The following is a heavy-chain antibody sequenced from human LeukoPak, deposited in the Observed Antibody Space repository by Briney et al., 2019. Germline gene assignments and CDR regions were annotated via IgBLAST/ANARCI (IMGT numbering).Heavy chain of an antibody. Sequence: PSETLSLTCTVSGGSISSGSYYWSWIRQPAGKGLEWIGRIYTSGSTNYNPSLKSRVTISVDTSKNQFSLKLSSVTAADTAVYYCARVRWGSSWSRADAFDIWGQGTMVTVSS. D-gene: IGHD6-13*01. J-gene: IGHJ3*02. CDR3: ARVRWGSSWSRADAFDI. CDR1: GGSISSGSYY. V-gene: IGHV4-61*02. CDR2: IYTSGST.